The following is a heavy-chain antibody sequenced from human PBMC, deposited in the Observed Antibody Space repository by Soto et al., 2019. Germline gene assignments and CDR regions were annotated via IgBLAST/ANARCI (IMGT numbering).Heavy chain of an antibody. D-gene: IGHD6-19*01. J-gene: IGHJ6*02. CDR3: AGLGIAVAGITGYDYYYGMDV. Sequence: PSETLSLTCAVYGGSFSGYYWSWIRQPPGKGLEWIGEINHSGSTNYNPSLKSRVTISVDTSKNQFSLKLSSVTAADTAVYYCAGLGIAVAGITGYDYYYGMDVWGQGTTVTVSS. CDR1: GGSFSGYY. V-gene: IGHV4-34*01. CDR2: INHSGST.